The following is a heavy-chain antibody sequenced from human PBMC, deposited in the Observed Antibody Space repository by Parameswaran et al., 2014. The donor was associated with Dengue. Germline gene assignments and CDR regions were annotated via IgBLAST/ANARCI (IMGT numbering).Heavy chain of an antibody. Sequence: PGKELEWIGYFYYSGSTYYNPSLKSRVTISVDTSQNQFSLRLSSVTAADTAVYYCARARGLRGVRGYFDYWGREPWSPSPQ. CDR3: ARARGLRGVRGYFDY. D-gene: IGHD3-10*01. V-gene: IGHV4-59*13. J-gene: IGHJ4*02. CDR2: FYYSGST.